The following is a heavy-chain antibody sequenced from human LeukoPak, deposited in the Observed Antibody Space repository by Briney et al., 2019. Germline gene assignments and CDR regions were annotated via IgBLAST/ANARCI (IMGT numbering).Heavy chain of an antibody. D-gene: IGHD6-6*01. CDR3: ASYSNSYNWFDP. CDR1: GYTFTSYD. CDR2: MNPNSGNT. J-gene: IGHJ5*02. Sequence: ASVKVPCKASGYTFTSYDINWVRQATGQGLEWMGWMNPNSGNTGYAQKFQGRVTMTRNTSISTAYMELSSLRSEDTAVYYCASYSNSYNWFDPWGQGTLVTVSS. V-gene: IGHV1-8*01.